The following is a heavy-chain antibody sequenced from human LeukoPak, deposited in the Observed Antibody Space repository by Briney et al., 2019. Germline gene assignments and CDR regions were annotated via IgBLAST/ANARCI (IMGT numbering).Heavy chain of an antibody. D-gene: IGHD5-18*01. J-gene: IGHJ4*02. CDR2: ISGSGGST. CDR1: GFSFSTYA. Sequence: GGSLRLACTASGFSFSTYAMNWVRQAPGKGLEWVSDISGSGGSTYYADSVKGRFTISRDNSKNTMYLQMNSLRAEDTAVYYCAKRIQSAMAMGYWGQGTLVTVSS. CDR3: AKRIQSAMAMGY. V-gene: IGHV3-23*01.